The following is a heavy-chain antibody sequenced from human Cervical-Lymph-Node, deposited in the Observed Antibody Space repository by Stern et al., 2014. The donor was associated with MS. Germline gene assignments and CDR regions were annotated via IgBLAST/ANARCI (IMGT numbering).Heavy chain of an antibody. D-gene: IGHD6-19*01. V-gene: IGHV4-59*01. CDR3: ARDRGIAVAGRRHFYYGMDV. CDR1: GGPIRSFY. CDR2: VYYSGST. J-gene: IGHJ6*02. Sequence: QLQLQESGPGLVKPSETLSLNCTVSGGPIRSFYWSWIRQPPGKGLEWIGYVYYSGSTNYNPSLKSRVTISVDTSKSQFSLRLSSVTAADTAVYYCARDRGIAVAGRRHFYYGMDVWGQGTTVTISS.